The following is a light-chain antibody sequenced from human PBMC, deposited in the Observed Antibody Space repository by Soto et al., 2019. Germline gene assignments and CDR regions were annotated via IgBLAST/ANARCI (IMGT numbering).Light chain of an antibody. CDR1: SSDVGGYNY. Sequence: QSVLTQPASVSGSPGQSITISCIGTSSDVGGYNYVSWYQQHPGKAPKLMIYDVSNRPSGVSNRFSGSKPANTASLTISGLQAEDEADYYCSSYTSSSTRVFGTGTKVTVL. V-gene: IGLV2-14*01. CDR2: DVS. CDR3: SSYTSSSTRV. J-gene: IGLJ1*01.